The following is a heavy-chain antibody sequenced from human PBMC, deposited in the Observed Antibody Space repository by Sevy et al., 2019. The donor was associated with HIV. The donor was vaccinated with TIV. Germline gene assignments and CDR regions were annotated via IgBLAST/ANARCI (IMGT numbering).Heavy chain of an antibody. D-gene: IGHD1-1*01. CDR2: ITWDGDST. J-gene: IGHJ4*02. CDR1: GFTFDDYP. CDR3: AKDMGFTGTFPLDY. Sequence: GGSLRLSCAASGFTFDDYPMQWVRQAPGKRLEWVSLITWDGDSTFYADSVKARFTISRDNSKNSLYLQMNSLRPEDTALYYCAKDMGFTGTFPLDYWGQGTLVTVSS. V-gene: IGHV3-43D*04.